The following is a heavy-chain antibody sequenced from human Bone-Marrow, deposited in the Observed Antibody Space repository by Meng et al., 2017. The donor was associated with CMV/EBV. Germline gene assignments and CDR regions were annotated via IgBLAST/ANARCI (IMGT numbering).Heavy chain of an antibody. CDR3: ARDGAAAGPYYYYYYGLDV. Sequence: ASVKVSCKASGYTFTGYYMHWVRQAPGQGLEWMGWINPNSGGTNYAQKFQGRVTMTRDTSISTAYMELSRLRSDDTAVYYCARDGAAAGPYYYYYYGLDVWGQGTTVTVSS. CDR1: GYTFTGYY. CDR2: INPNSGGT. V-gene: IGHV1-2*02. J-gene: IGHJ6*02. D-gene: IGHD6-13*01.